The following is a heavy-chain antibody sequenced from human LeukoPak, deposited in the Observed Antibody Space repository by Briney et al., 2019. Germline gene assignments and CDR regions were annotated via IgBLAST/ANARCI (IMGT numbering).Heavy chain of an antibody. Sequence: SETLSLTCAVYGGSFSGYYWSWIRQPPGKGLEWIGEINHSGSTNYNPSLKSRLTISVDTSKNQFSLKLSSVTAADTAVYYCARGVTIFGVVIQYNWFDPWGQGTLVTVSS. V-gene: IGHV4-34*01. CDR2: INHSGST. CDR1: GGSFSGYY. J-gene: IGHJ5*02. CDR3: ARGVTIFGVVIQYNWFDP. D-gene: IGHD3-3*01.